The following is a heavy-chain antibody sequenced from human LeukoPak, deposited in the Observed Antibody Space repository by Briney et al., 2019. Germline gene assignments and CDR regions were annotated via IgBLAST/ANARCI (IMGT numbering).Heavy chain of an antibody. Sequence: ASVKVSCKASGYTFTSYGISWVRQAPGQGLEWMGWISAYNGNTNYAQKLQGRVTMTTDTSTSTAYMELRSLRSDDTAVYYCARDQREESYYDFWSGQGDYWGQGTLVTVSS. CDR3: ARDQREESYYDFWSGQGDY. D-gene: IGHD3-3*01. CDR2: ISAYNGNT. J-gene: IGHJ4*02. CDR1: GYTFTSYG. V-gene: IGHV1-18*01.